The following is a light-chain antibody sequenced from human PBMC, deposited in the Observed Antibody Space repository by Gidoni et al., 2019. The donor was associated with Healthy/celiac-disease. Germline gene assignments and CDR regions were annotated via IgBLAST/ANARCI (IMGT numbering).Light chain of an antibody. CDR1: QSIISKY. CDR3: QQYGSSPLT. CDR2: GAS. V-gene: IGKV3-20*01. Sequence: EIVLTQSPGTLSLSPGERATLSCRASQSIISKYLAWYQQKFGQAPRLLIYGASSRATGVPGRFSGSGSGADFTLTISRLEPEDFAVYYCQQYGSSPLTCGGXTKVEIK. J-gene: IGKJ4*01.